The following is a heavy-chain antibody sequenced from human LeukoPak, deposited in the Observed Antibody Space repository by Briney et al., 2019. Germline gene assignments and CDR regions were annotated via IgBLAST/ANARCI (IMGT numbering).Heavy chain of an antibody. V-gene: IGHV3-21*01. CDR1: GFTFSSYS. Sequence: GGSLRLSCAASGFTFSSYSMNWVRQAPGKGLEWVSSISSSSSYIYYADSVKGRFTISRDNSKNTLYLQMGSLRTEDTAVYYCARDVGPYWGQGTLVTVSS. CDR3: ARDVGPY. D-gene: IGHD2-15*01. CDR2: ISSSSSYI. J-gene: IGHJ4*02.